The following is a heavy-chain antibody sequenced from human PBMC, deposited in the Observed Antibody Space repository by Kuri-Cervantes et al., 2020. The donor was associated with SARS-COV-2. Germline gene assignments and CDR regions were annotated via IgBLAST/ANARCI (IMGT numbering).Heavy chain of an antibody. CDR3: ASNTASSSWYGSDFQH. V-gene: IGHV4-38-2*01. CDR2: IYHSGST. D-gene: IGHD6-13*01. J-gene: IGHJ1*01. CDR1: GGSFSGYY. Sequence: SQTLSLTCAVYGGSFSGYYWGWIRQPPGKGLEWIGSIYHSGSTYYNPSLKSRVTISVDTSKNQFSLKLSSVTAADTAVYYCASNTASSSWYGSDFQHWGQGTLVTVSS.